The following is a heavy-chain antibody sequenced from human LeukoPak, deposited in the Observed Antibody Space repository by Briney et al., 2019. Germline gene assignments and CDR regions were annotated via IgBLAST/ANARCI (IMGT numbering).Heavy chain of an antibody. CDR1: GFTFSSYA. CDR2: ISYDGSNK. D-gene: IGHD6-13*01. V-gene: IGHV3-30*04. CDR3: ARDAAAGTNY. J-gene: IGHJ4*02. Sequence: PGGSLRLSCAASGFTFSSYAMHWVRQAPGKGLEWVAVISYDGSNKYYADSVKGRFTISRDNSKNTLYLQMNSLRAEDTAVYYCARDAAAGTNYWGQGTLVTVSS.